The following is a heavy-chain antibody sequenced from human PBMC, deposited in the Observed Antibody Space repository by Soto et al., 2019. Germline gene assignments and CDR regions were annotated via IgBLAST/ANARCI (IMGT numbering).Heavy chain of an antibody. CDR1: GFTFSDYY. J-gene: IGHJ6*02. V-gene: IGHV3-11*05. CDR3: ARDYGAQHSVDV. Sequence: QVQLVESGGGLVKPGGSLRLSCAASGFTFSDYYMSWIRQAPGKGLEWVSYISSSSSYTNYADSVKGRFTISRDNAKNSLYLQMNSLRAEDTAVYYCARDYGAQHSVDVWGQGTTVTVSS. CDR2: ISSSSSYT. D-gene: IGHD3-10*01.